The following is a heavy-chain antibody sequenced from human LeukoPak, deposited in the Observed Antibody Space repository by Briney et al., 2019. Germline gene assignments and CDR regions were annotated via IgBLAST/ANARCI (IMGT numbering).Heavy chain of an antibody. J-gene: IGHJ4*02. D-gene: IGHD5-12*01. V-gene: IGHV3-48*03. CDR1: GFTFSSYE. CDR3: ARDAYGGYG. Sequence: GGSLRLSCAASGFTFSSYEMNWVRQAPGKGLEWVSYISSSGSTIHYADSVKGRFTISRDNAKNSMYLQMNSLRAEDTAVYYCARDAYGGYGWGQGTLVTVSS. CDR2: ISSSGSTI.